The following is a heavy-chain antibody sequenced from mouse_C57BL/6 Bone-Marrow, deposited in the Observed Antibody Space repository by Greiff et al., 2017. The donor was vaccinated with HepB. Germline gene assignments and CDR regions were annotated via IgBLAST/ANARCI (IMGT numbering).Heavy chain of an antibody. D-gene: IGHD3-1*01. CDR2: IDPSDSYT. CDR1: GYTFTSYW. V-gene: IGHV1-69*01. CDR3: ARAIGDRLYAMDY. Sequence: QVQLQQPGAELVMPGASVKLSCKASGYTFTSYWMHWVKQRPGQGLEWIGEIDPSDSYTNYNKKFKGKSTLTVDKSSSTAYMQLSSLTYEDSAVYYCARAIGDRLYAMDYWGQGTSVTVSS. J-gene: IGHJ4*01.